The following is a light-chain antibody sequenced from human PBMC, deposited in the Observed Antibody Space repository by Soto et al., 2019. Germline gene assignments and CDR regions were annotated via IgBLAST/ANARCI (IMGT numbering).Light chain of an antibody. CDR3: QQYVSWT. CDR2: GTS. Sequence: DIVLTQSPGTLSVSPGEIATLSCRASQTISSDYLAWYQQKPGQPPSLLIYGTSSRATGIPDRFSGSGSWTDFTLTISRLEPEDSAIYYCQQYVSWTFGQGTKVEIK. J-gene: IGKJ1*01. CDR1: QTISSDY. V-gene: IGKV3-20*01.